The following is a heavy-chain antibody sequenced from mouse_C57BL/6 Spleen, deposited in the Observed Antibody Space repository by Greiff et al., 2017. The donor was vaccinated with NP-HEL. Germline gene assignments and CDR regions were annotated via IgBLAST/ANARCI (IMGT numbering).Heavy chain of an antibody. CDR2: ISYDGSN. V-gene: IGHV3-6*01. J-gene: IGHJ3*01. Sequence: EVKLQESGPGLVKPSQSLSLTCSVTGYSITSGYYWNWIRQFPGNKLEWMGYISYDGSNNYNPSLKNRISITRDTSKNQFFLKLNSVTTEDTATYYCVPIYYDYGGFAYWGQGTLVTVSA. D-gene: IGHD2-4*01. CDR3: VPIYYDYGGFAY. CDR1: GYSITSGYY.